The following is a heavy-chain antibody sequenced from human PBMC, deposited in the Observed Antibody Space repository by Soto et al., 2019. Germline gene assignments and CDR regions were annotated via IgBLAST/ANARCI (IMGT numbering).Heavy chain of an antibody. CDR2: IIPIFDAR. CDR3: ARYSTTYYYQRSRYWPDKELDI. J-gene: IGHJ4*02. D-gene: IGHD3-22*01. V-gene: IGHV1-69*06. CDR1: GDTFSSHA. Sequence: ASVKVSCKASGDTFSSHALSWVRQAPGQGLEWMGGIIPIFDARTYAQKFQGRVTISADKSTKTGYMELSSLTSEDTAVYYCARYSTTYYYQRSRYWPDKELDIWGQGTLVTVSS.